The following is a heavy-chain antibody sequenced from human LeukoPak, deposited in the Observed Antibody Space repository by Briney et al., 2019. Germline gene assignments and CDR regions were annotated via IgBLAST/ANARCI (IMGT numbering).Heavy chain of an antibody. J-gene: IGHJ4*02. CDR2: INHSGST. Sequence: PSETLSLTCAVYGGSFSGYYWSWIRQPPGKGLEWIGEINHSGSTNYNPSLKSRVTISVDTSKDQFSLKLSSVTAADTAVYYCARELDFWSGYYRNSRYYCDYWGQGTLVTVSS. CDR1: GGSFSGYY. V-gene: IGHV4-34*01. CDR3: ARELDFWSGYYRNSRYYCDY. D-gene: IGHD3-3*01.